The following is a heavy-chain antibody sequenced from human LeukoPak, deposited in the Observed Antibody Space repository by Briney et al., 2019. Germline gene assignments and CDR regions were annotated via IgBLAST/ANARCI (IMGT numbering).Heavy chain of an antibody. CDR3: ARVQGGGLPRWY. Sequence: GGSLRLSCAASGFTFSNYGMHWVRQAPGKGLEWVAVIWYDGSNKYCADSVKGRFTISRDNSKNMLYLQMSSLRAEDTAVYYCARVQGGGLPRWYWGQGTLVTVSS. CDR2: IWYDGSNK. D-gene: IGHD2-15*01. CDR1: GFTFSNYG. J-gene: IGHJ4*02. V-gene: IGHV3-33*01.